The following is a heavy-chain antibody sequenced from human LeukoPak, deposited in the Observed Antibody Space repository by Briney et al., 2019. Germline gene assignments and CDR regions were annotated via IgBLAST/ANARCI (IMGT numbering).Heavy chain of an antibody. D-gene: IGHD2-15*01. CDR3: GRDALVGYFSYYHMDV. J-gene: IGHJ6*03. V-gene: IGHV4-59*11. CDR1: GGSISSHY. Sequence: SETPSLTCTVSGGSISSHYWTWIRQSPVKGLEWIGDTSNSGCTSYNPSLKSRVTISIDTSKNQFSLKLSSVTAADTAVYYCGRDALVGYFSYYHMDVWGKGTTVTVSS. CDR2: TSNSGCT.